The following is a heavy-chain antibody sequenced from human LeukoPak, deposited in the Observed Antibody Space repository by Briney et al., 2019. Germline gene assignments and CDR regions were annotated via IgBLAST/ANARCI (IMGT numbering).Heavy chain of an antibody. J-gene: IGHJ4*02. V-gene: IGHV3-23*01. CDR1: GFTFSSYG. Sequence: PGRSLRLSCAASGFTFSSYGMHWVRQAPGKGLEWVSAITGSDGSTYYADSVKGRFTISRDNSKNTLHLQMNSPRAEDAAVYYCARKYDSSGYYPLGYWGQGTLVSVSS. CDR3: ARKYDSSGYYPLGY. D-gene: IGHD3-22*01. CDR2: ITGSDGST.